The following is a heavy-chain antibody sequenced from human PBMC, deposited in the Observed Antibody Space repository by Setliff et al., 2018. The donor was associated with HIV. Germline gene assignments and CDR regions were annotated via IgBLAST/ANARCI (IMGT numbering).Heavy chain of an antibody. CDR1: GYTFTSVD. D-gene: IGHD2-2*01. J-gene: IGHJ4*02. CDR3: AGAPRGVGSSSYFDY. Sequence: ASVKVSCKTSGYTFTSVDINWVRQATGQGREWMGWMNPDSGNTGYAQKFQGRVTMTRKTSTSTAFMELISLRSEDTAVYYCAGAPRGVGSSSYFDYWGQGALVTVSS. V-gene: IGHV1-8*02. CDR2: MNPDSGNT.